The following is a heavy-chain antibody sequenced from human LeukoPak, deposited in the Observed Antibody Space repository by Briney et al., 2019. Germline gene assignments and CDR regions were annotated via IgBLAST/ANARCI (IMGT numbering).Heavy chain of an antibody. CDR3: ARKDSRNAPFASDI. V-gene: IGHV3-7*01. J-gene: IGHJ3*02. D-gene: IGHD3-22*01. CDR2: IKQDGSEK. CDR1: GFTFSSYW. Sequence: GGSLRLSCAASGFTFSSYWMSWVRQAPGKGLEWVANIKQDGSEKYYVDSVKGRFTISRDNAKNSLYLQMNSLRAEDTAVYYCARKDSRNAPFASDIWGQGTMVTVSS.